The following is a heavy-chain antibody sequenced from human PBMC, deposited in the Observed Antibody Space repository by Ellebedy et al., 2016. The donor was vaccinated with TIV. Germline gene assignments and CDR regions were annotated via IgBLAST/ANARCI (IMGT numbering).Heavy chain of an antibody. CDR3: ARFEIIIEVVTHYWYLDL. Sequence: AASVKVSCKASGYTFTNYGIAWVRQAPGRGLEWMGWISPYNGDTNYENRFQGRVTMTTDTSTSTAHMELRSLRSDDTAVYFCARFEIIIEVVTHYWYLDLWGRGTLVTVSS. CDR2: ISPYNGDT. V-gene: IGHV1-18*01. D-gene: IGHD3-10*01. CDR1: GYTFTNYG. J-gene: IGHJ2*01.